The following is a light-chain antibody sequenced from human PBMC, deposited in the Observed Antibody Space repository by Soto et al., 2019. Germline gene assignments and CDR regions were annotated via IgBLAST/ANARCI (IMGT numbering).Light chain of an antibody. J-gene: IGKJ4*01. Sequence: DIQMTQSPSSLSASVGDRVTITCRASQSISSYLNSYQQKPGKVPKLLIHAASSLQSGVPSRFSGSGSGTDFTLPISSLQPEEFAPYYCQQSYSTPHTFGGATKVEIK. V-gene: IGKV1-39*01. CDR2: AAS. CDR3: QQSYSTPHT. CDR1: QSISSY.